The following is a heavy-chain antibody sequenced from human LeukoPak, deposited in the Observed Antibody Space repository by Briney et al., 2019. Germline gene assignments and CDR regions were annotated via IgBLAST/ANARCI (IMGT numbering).Heavy chain of an antibody. V-gene: IGHV4-61*02. CDR1: GGSISSGSYY. CDR3: ARDKVRCSSTSSPRCMDV. CDR2: IYTSGST. D-gene: IGHD2-2*01. Sequence: SQTLSLTCTVSGGSISSGSYYWSWIRQPAGKGLEWIGRIYTSGSTNYNPSLKSRVTISVDTSKNQFSLKLSSVTAADTAVYYCARDKVRCSSTSSPRCMDVWGKGTTVTVSS. J-gene: IGHJ6*03.